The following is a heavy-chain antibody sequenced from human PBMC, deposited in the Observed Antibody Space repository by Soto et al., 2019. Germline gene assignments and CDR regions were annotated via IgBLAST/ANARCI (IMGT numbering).Heavy chain of an antibody. V-gene: IGHV3-33*01. Sequence: HVQLVESGGGVVQPGRSLRLSCAASGFTFSNYGMHWVRQAPGKGLEWVALLWSDGSNENYVDSVKGRFTISKDNSKNMLYLQMNSLKTEDTAVYYCARLRCSGGSCDRRAYFFDYWGQGILVTVSS. D-gene: IGHD2-15*01. CDR1: GFTFSNYG. CDR2: LWSDGSNE. J-gene: IGHJ4*02. CDR3: ARLRCSGGSCDRRAYFFDY.